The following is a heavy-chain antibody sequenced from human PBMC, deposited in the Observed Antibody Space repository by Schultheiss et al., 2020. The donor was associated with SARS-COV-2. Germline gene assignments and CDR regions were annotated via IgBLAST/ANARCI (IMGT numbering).Heavy chain of an antibody. J-gene: IGHJ5*02. V-gene: IGHV4-59*08. D-gene: IGHD3-10*01. CDR2: IFYSGST. Sequence: GSLRLSCTVSGGSISRSYWSWIRQPPGKGLEWIGNIFYSGSTNYSPSLKSRVTISVDTSKNQFSLKLSSVTAADTAVYYCARHLNYYGSGRVGNWFDPWGQGTLVTVSS. CDR3: ARHLNYYGSGRVGNWFDP. CDR1: GGSISRSY.